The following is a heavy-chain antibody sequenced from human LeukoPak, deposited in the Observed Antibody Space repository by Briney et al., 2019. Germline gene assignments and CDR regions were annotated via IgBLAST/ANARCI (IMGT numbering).Heavy chain of an antibody. CDR2: INPIGGAT. Sequence: ASVKVSCKASGYTFTSYYMHWVRQAPEQGLEWMGIINPIGGATTYAQKFQGRVTMTRDTSTSTVYMDLSSLGSEDTAVYYCARPRSMIRDLFDYWGQGTLVTVSS. V-gene: IGHV1-46*01. CDR3: ARPRSMIRDLFDY. J-gene: IGHJ4*02. CDR1: GYTFTSYY. D-gene: IGHD3-10*01.